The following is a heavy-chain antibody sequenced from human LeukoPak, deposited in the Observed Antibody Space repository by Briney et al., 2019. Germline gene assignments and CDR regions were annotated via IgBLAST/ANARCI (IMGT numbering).Heavy chain of an antibody. Sequence: GGSLRLSCAASGFTFSSYSMNWVRQAPGKGLEWVSSISSSSSYIYYADSVKGRFTISRDNAKNSLYLQMNSLRAEDTAVYYCARMPAAIGWFDPWGQGTLVTVSS. D-gene: IGHD2-2*01. CDR2: ISSSSSYI. CDR3: ARMPAAIGWFDP. CDR1: GFTFSSYS. V-gene: IGHV3-21*01. J-gene: IGHJ5*02.